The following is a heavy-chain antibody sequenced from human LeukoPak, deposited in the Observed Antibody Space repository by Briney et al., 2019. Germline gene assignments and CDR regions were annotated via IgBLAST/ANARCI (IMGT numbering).Heavy chain of an antibody. CDR1: GFSFSTYG. V-gene: IGHV3-30*02. J-gene: IGHJ2*01. Sequence: PGGSLRLSCAVSGFSFSTYGMHWVRQAPSKGLEWVAFIRYDGSNQYYADSVKGRFTISRDNSKNTLYLQMNSLRLEDTAVYYCAMRSEGVYWYFDLWGRGTLVTVSS. CDR2: IRYDGSNQ. CDR3: AMRSEGVYWYFDL. D-gene: IGHD3-16*01.